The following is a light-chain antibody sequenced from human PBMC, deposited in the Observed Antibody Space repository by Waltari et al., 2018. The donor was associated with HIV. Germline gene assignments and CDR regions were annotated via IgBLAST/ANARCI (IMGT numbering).Light chain of an antibody. V-gene: IGKV1-27*01. CDR2: AAS. CDR1: QVVYNY. J-gene: IGKJ4*01. Sequence: PSSLSAFVVDRVNITCRASQVVYNYLAWYQQKPGKPLNLLIYAASISQSGVPSRFIGSGSGTDFTLTITSLQPEDVATYYCQKYNSALTFGGGTKVEV. CDR3: QKYNSALT.